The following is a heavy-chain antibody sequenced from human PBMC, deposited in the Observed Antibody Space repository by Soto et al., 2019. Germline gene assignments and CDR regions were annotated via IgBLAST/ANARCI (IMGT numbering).Heavy chain of an antibody. Sequence: QLQLQESGPGLVKPSETLSLTCSVSGGSIDSIDFYWVWIRQPPGVGLEWIGFTYYRRDTFYNWSLRSRVTLSVDTSKNQFSLSLSSVTAADTAVYYCARHGHWAPFDDWGQGTLVTVSS. CDR2: TYYRRDT. D-gene: IGHD3-16*01. J-gene: IGHJ4*02. CDR1: GGSIDSIDFY. CDR3: ARHGHWAPFDD. V-gene: IGHV4-39*01.